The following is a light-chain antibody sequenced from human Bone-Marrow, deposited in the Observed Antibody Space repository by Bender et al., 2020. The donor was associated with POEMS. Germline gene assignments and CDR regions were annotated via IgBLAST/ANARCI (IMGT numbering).Light chain of an antibody. J-gene: IGLJ3*02. CDR3: SLYVASSGTWV. CDR2: EVT. V-gene: IGLV2-18*01. Sequence: QSALTQSASVSGSPGQSITISCTATVSDISQYNRVSWYQQSPGTAPKLVIYEVTRRASGVPGRFSGSRSGDTATLTISGLQTGDEAEYYCSLYVASSGTWVFGARTKVTVL. CDR1: VSDISQYNR.